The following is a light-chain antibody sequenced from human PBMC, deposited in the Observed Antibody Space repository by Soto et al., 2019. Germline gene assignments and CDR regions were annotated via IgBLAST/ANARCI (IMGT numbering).Light chain of an antibody. V-gene: IGLV1-44*01. CDR3: AVWDDSLNGVL. J-gene: IGLJ2*01. CDR1: SSNIGSNP. Sequence: QSVLTQPPSASGTPGQRLTISCSGSSSNIGSNPVNWYQHLPGAAPKLLIYTNSQRPAGVPDRFSGSRSGTSASLAISGLQSEDEANYYCAVWDDSLNGVLFGGGTKLTVL. CDR2: TNS.